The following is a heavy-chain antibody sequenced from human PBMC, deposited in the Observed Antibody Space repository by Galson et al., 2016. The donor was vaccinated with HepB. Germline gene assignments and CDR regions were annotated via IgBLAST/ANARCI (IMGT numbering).Heavy chain of an antibody. Sequence: SLRLSCADSGFTFNTYGMNWVRQAPGKGLEWVSYISSASSIKYYADSVKGRFTISRDNARHSLYLEMNSLRAEDTAVYYCANFETSILGATSDYWGQGTLVTVSS. CDR2: ISSASSIK. D-gene: IGHD1-26*01. V-gene: IGHV3-48*04. CDR3: ANFETSILGATSDY. CDR1: GFTFNTYG. J-gene: IGHJ4*02.